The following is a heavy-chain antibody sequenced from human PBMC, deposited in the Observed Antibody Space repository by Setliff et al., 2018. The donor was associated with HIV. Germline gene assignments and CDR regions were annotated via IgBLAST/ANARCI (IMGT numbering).Heavy chain of an antibody. CDR2: IHYNEKT. D-gene: IGHD3-22*01. V-gene: IGHV4-39*01. J-gene: IGHJ5*02. CDR3: ASRVYYYDSNNFLREEGFDP. Sequence: SETLSLTCTVSGGSASNSRYYWAWIRQPPGKGLGYIGSIHYNEKTYYNPSLKSRVTISIDTSKNQFSLNLTSVNAADTAVYYCASRVYYYDSNNFLREEGFDPWGQGTLVTVSS. CDR1: GGSASNSRYY.